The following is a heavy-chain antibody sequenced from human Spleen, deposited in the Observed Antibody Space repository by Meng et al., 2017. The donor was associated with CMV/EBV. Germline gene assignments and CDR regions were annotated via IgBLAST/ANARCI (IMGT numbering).Heavy chain of an antibody. CDR3: ARDEQWLAPFDY. J-gene: IGHJ4*02. CDR1: GFTFSSYA. D-gene: IGHD6-19*01. Sequence: QGQRGEAGGGVVQPGRSLRLSCAASGFTFSSYAMHWVRQAPGKGLEWVAVISYDGSNKYYADSVKGRFTISRDNSKNTLYLQMNSLRAEDTAVYYCARDEQWLAPFDYWGQGTLVTVSS. CDR2: ISYDGSNK. V-gene: IGHV3-30-3*01.